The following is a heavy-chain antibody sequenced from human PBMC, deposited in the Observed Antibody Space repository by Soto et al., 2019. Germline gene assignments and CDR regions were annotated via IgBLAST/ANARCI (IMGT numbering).Heavy chain of an antibody. V-gene: IGHV1-18*01. CDR2: ISPHNGDT. CDR3: ARDADGVVQPDASPFDY. J-gene: IGHJ4*02. CDR1: AYTFTNFG. Sequence: QVQLVQSGAEVKKRGASVKVACKTSAYTFTNFGISWVRQAPGQGLEWMGWISPHNGDTKYAQNFQGRVTMTTDTFTSTAYMELRSLRSDDTAVYYCARDADGVVQPDASPFDYWGQGTLVTVSS. D-gene: IGHD2-8*02.